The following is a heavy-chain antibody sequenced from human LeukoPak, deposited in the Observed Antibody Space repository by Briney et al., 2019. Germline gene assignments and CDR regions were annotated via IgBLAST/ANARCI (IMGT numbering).Heavy chain of an antibody. J-gene: IGHJ6*02. CDR3: ASAPNRNSGSSNDYYYYGMDV. CDR1: GGSISSYY. CDR2: IYYSGST. V-gene: IGHV4-59*01. Sequence: SETLSLTCTVSGGSISSYYWSWIRQPPGKGLEWIGYIYYSGSTNYNPSLKSRVTISVDTSKNQFSLKLSSVTAADTAVYYCASAPNRNSGSSNDYYYYGMDVWGQGTTVTVSS. D-gene: IGHD3-10*01.